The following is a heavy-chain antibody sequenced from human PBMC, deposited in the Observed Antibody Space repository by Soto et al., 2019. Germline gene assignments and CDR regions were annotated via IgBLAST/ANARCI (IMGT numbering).Heavy chain of an antibody. CDR3: ARDAGITMGPRGWYFDL. V-gene: IGHV3-21*01. Sequence: LRLSCAASGFTFSSYSMNWVRQAPGKGLEWVSSISSSSSYIYYADSVKGRFTISRDNAKNSLYLQMNSLRAEDTAVYYCARDAGITMGPRGWYFDLWGRGTLVTVSS. CDR1: GFTFSSYS. CDR2: ISSSSSYI. D-gene: IGHD3-10*01. J-gene: IGHJ2*01.